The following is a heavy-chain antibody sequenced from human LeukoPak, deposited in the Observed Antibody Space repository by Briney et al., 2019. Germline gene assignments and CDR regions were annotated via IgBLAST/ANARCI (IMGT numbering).Heavy chain of an antibody. CDR3: ARTRFGETDGMDV. J-gene: IGHJ6*02. D-gene: IGHD3-10*01. CDR2: ISAYNGNT. CDR1: GYTFTSYG. Sequence: ASVKVSCKASGYTFTSYGISWVRQAPGQGLEWMGWISAYNGNTNYAQKLQGRVTMTTDTSTSTAYVELRSLRSDDTAVYYCARTRFGETDGMDVWGQGTTVTVSS. V-gene: IGHV1-18*01.